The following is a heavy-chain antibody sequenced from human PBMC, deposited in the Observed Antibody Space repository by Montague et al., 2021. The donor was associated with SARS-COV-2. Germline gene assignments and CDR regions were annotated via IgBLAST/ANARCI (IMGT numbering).Heavy chain of an antibody. D-gene: IGHD2-21*01. Sequence: SETLSLTCAVSGGSISSSYWSWIRQPPGKGLEWIGYINHYGTAKYNPSLKSRVTISVDTSKNQFSLKLSSVTAGDTAVYYCARHASWDWYYFDYWGQGTLVTVSS. V-gene: IGHV4-59*08. J-gene: IGHJ4*02. CDR3: ARHASWDWYYFDY. CDR1: GGSISSSY. CDR2: INHYGTA.